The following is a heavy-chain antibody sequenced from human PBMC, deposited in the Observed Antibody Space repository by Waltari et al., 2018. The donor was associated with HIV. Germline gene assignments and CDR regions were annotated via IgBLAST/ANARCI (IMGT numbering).Heavy chain of an antibody. V-gene: IGHV3-48*03. Sequence: EVKLVECGGGLVQPGGSVRLTCAASGFTFSSYEMNWVRQAPGKGLEWISYISSSGSSIYYADSVKGRFTISRDNGKKSLYLQMNILRAEDTAVYYCAKVREKQLWLRNWDFDLWGRGTLVTVSS. J-gene: IGHJ2*01. CDR2: ISSSGSSI. CDR1: GFTFSSYE. D-gene: IGHD5-18*01. CDR3: AKVREKQLWLRNWDFDL.